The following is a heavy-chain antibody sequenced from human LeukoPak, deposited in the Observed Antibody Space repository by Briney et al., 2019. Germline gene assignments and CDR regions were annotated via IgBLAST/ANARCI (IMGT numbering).Heavy chain of an antibody. Sequence: GGSLRLSCAASGFTFSSYAMSWVRQAPGKGLEWVSGISGSGGSTYYADSVKGRFTISRDNSKNTLYQQMNSLRAEDTAVYYCAKDSNYYGSGSFSFDYWGQGTLVTVSS. CDR2: ISGSGGST. CDR1: GFTFSSYA. D-gene: IGHD3-10*01. J-gene: IGHJ4*02. CDR3: AKDSNYYGSGSFSFDY. V-gene: IGHV3-23*01.